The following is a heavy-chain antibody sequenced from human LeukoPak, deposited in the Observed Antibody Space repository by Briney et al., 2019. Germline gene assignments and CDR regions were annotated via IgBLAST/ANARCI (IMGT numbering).Heavy chain of an antibody. J-gene: IGHJ4*02. CDR2: ISDTGRDI. Sequence: SGGSLRLSCAGSGFAFESFTMTWVRQAPGKGLEWVSLISDTGRDINYADSVRGRFTISRDNTKNSLFLQMDSLRVEDTAIYYCAKGLFSAYVKYLDSWGQGTLVTVSS. CDR1: GFAFESFT. V-gene: IGHV3-21*04. CDR3: AKGLFSAYVKYLDS. D-gene: IGHD5-12*01.